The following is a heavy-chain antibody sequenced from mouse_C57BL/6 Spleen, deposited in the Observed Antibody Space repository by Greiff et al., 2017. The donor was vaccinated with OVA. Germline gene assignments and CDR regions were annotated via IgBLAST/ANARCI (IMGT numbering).Heavy chain of an antibody. J-gene: IGHJ2*01. CDR1: GYTFTSYW. CDR2: IDPSDSYT. CDR3: ARSYGYSYYFDY. Sequence: VKLQQPGAELVKPGASVKLSCKASGYTFTSYWMQWVKQRPGQGLEWIGEIDPSDSYTNYNQKFKGKATLTVDTSSSTAYMQLSSLTSEDSAVYYCARSYGYSYYFDYWGQGTTLTVSS. D-gene: IGHD2-2*01. V-gene: IGHV1-50*01.